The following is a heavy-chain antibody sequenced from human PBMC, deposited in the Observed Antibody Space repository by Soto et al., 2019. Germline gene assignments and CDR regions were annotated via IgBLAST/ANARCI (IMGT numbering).Heavy chain of an antibody. CDR1: GFTFSNAW. J-gene: IGHJ1*01. CDR2: IKSKTDGGTT. CDR3: TTGYCTNGVCYTAEYFQH. Sequence: GGSLRLSCAASGFTFSNAWMSWVRQAPGKGLEWVGRIKSKTDGGTTDYAAPVKGRFTISRDDSKNKLYLQMNSLKTEDTAVYYCTTGYCTNGVCYTAEYFQHWGQGTLVTVSS. V-gene: IGHV3-15*01. D-gene: IGHD2-8*01.